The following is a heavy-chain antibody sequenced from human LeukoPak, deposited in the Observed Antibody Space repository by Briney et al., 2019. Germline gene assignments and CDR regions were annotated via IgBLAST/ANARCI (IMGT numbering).Heavy chain of an antibody. CDR2: IYYSGST. D-gene: IGHD5-18*01. CDR1: GGSISSYY. V-gene: IGHV4-39*01. Sequence: PSETLSLTCTVSGGSISSYYWGWIRQPPGKGLEWIGSIYYSGSTYYNPSLKSRVTISADTSKNQFSLKLSSVTAADTAVYYCARHADTAMVPELCRFDPWGQGTLVTVSS. J-gene: IGHJ5*02. CDR3: ARHADTAMVPELCRFDP.